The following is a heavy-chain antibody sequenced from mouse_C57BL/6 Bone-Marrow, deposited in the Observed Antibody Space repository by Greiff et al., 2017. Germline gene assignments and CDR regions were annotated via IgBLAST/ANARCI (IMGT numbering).Heavy chain of an antibody. CDR1: GFNIKDDY. CDR2: IDPENGDT. Sequence: EVQLQQSGAELVRPGASVKLSCTASGFNIKDDYMHWVKQRPEQGLEWIGWIDPENGDTEYASKFQGKATITADTSSNTAYLQLSSLTSEDTAVYYCTTFSSYYSNPWFAYWGQGTLVTVSA. J-gene: IGHJ3*01. V-gene: IGHV14-4*01. D-gene: IGHD2-5*01. CDR3: TTFSSYYSNPWFAY.